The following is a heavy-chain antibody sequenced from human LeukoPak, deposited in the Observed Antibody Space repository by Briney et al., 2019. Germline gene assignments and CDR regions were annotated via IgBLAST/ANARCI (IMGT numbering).Heavy chain of an antibody. V-gene: IGHV3-49*03. Sequence: GGSLRLSRTASGFTFGDYAMSWFRQAPGKGLEWVGFIRSKAYGGTTEYAASVKGRFTISRDDSKSIAYLQMNSLKTEDTAVYYCTRDFGVGATISDYWGQGTLVTVSS. D-gene: IGHD1-26*01. CDR2: IRSKAYGGTT. J-gene: IGHJ4*02. CDR1: GFTFGDYA. CDR3: TRDFGVGATISDY.